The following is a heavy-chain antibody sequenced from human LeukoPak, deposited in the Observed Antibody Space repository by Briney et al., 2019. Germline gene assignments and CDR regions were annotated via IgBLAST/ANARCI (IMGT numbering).Heavy chain of an antibody. J-gene: IGHJ3*02. CDR2: IYTSGST. Sequence: SETLSLTCTVSGGSISSYYWSWIRQPAGKGLEWIGRIYTSGSTNYNPSLKSRVTMLVDTSKNQFSLKLSSVTAADTAVYYCARGTPDCSGGSCYLAFDIWGQGTMVTVSS. D-gene: IGHD2-15*01. CDR3: ARGTPDCSGGSCYLAFDI. CDR1: GGSISSYY. V-gene: IGHV4-4*07.